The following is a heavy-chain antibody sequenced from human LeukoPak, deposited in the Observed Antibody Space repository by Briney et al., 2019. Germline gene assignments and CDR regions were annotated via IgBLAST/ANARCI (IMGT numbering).Heavy chain of an antibody. D-gene: IGHD3-10*01. CDR1: GYSFRDYG. Sequence: ASVKVSCKASGYSFRDYGISWVRQAPGQGLEWMGWISPYDANTNYAQKLQGRVTMTTDAPTSTAYMELRSLRSDDTAVYYCARSISMVRGAIRDAFDIWGQGTMVTVSS. V-gene: IGHV1-18*01. CDR3: ARSISMVRGAIRDAFDI. CDR2: ISPYDANT. J-gene: IGHJ3*02.